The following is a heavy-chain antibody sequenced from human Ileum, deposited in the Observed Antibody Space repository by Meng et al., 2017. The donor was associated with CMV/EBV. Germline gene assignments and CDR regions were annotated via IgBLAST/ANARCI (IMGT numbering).Heavy chain of an antibody. V-gene: IGHV3-7*01. CDR3: ARGLVEAPGIEY. CDR2: INEDGSGK. D-gene: IGHD2-15*01. Sequence: GESLKISCRVSGFTFSDSWMNWVRQAPGKGLEWVANINEDGSGKYYVDSVKGRFTISRDNAKNSVYLQINSLRAEDTAVYYCARGLVEAPGIEYWGQGNRVNVAS. CDR1: GFTFSDSW. J-gene: IGHJ4*02.